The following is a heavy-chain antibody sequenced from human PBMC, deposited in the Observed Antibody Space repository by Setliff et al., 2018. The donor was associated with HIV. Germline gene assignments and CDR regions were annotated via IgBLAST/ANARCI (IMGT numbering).Heavy chain of an antibody. V-gene: IGHV3-7*01. CDR1: GFSFSSYW. D-gene: IGHD1-26*01. Sequence: QAGGSLRLSCAASGFSFSSYWMSWVRQAPGKGLEWVANIKQDGSEKHYMDSVKGRFTISRDNAKNSLYLQMDSLTADDTAVYYCARDSGTTMGASGPGYWGQGTLVTVSS. J-gene: IGHJ4*02. CDR3: ARDSGTTMGASGPGY. CDR2: IKQDGSEK.